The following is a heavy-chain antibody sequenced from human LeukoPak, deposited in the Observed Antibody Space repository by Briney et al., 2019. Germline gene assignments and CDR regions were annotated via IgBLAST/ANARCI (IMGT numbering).Heavy chain of an antibody. J-gene: IGHJ4*02. CDR1: AFTFSSYW. V-gene: IGHV3-74*01. CDR2: INSDGIST. D-gene: IGHD4-17*01. CDR3: AKGGATVIDY. Sequence: QSGGSLRLSCAASAFTFSSYWMHWVRQAPGNGLVWVSRINSDGISTSYADSVKGRFTISRDNAKNTLYLQMNSLRAEDTAVYYCAKGGATVIDYWGQGTLVTVSS.